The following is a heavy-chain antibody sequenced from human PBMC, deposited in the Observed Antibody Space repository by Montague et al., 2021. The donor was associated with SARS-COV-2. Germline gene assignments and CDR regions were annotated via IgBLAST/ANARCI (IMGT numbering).Heavy chain of an antibody. J-gene: IGHJ4*02. Sequence: SETLSLTCAVNGGSFIFHYSTSSRQSPGNGLEWISEINHSVTTNYNFTPSPRSRRTISVHTSKSQFSLKLSSVTAVDTGVYYCARWDPQTLTLIGLRGKSARDYWGQGDLVTVSS. D-gene: IGHD4-23*01. CDR3: ARWDPQTLTLIGLRGKSARDY. CDR2: INHSVTT. V-gene: IGHV4-34*01. CDR1: GGSFIFHY.